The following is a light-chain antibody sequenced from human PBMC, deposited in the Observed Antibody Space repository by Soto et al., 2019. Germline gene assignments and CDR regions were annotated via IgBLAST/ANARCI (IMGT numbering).Light chain of an antibody. CDR2: DAS. J-gene: IGKJ4*01. CDR1: QSVGSY. Sequence: EIVLTQSPATLSLSPGETATLSCRASQSVGSYLGWYQQKPGQAPRLLIYDASNRVKGIPARFSGSGSGTEFTLTFSSIEPEDVSVYFCQQLSDGLTFGGGTKVEMK. CDR3: QQLSDGLT. V-gene: IGKV3-11*01.